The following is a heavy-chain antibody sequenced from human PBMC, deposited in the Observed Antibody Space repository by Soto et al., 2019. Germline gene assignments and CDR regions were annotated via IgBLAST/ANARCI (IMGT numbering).Heavy chain of an antibody. CDR1: GFTFSSYG. D-gene: IGHD2-2*01. V-gene: IGHV3-33*01. J-gene: IGHJ4*02. CDR3: ARDFHQFNIDY. CDR2: IWYDGSNK. Sequence: GGSLRLSCAASGFTFSSYGMHWVRQAPGKGLEWVAVIWYDGSNKYYADSVKGRFTISRDNSKNTLYLQMNSLRAEDTAVYYCARDFHQFNIDYWGQGTLVTVSS.